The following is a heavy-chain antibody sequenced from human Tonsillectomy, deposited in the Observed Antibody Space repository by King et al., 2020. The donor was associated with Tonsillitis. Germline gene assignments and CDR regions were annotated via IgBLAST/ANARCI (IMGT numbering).Heavy chain of an antibody. CDR2: ILSDGSNQ. D-gene: IGHD3-10*01. V-gene: IGHV3-30*02. Sequence: VQLVESGGGVVQPGGSLRLSCAASGFTFRTYGMHWVRQAPGKGLEWVSSILSDGSNQYYADSVKGRFTISRDDPKNTLYLQMSTLRTDDTAVYHCVKDHGGYCFDIWGQGTMVTVS. J-gene: IGHJ3*02. CDR3: VKDHGGYCFDI. CDR1: GFTFRTYG.